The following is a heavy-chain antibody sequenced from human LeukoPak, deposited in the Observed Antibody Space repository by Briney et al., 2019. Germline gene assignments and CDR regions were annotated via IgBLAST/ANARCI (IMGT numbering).Heavy chain of an antibody. Sequence: PGGSLRLSCAATGFTFSGFEMNWVRQAPGKGLEWVSYISSSGSTIYYADSVKGRFTISRDNAKNSLYLQMNSLRAEDTAVYYCARGYSYGLYYYGMDVWGQGTTVTVSS. CDR3: ARGYSYGLYYYGMDV. CDR1: GFTFSGFE. D-gene: IGHD5-18*01. V-gene: IGHV3-48*03. CDR2: ISSSGSTI. J-gene: IGHJ6*02.